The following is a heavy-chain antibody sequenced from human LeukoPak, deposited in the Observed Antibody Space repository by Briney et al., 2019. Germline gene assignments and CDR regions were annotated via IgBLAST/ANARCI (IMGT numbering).Heavy chain of an antibody. CDR1: GYTFTSYD. J-gene: IGHJ5*02. CDR2: MNPNSGNT. D-gene: IGHD6-13*01. Sequence: ASVNVSCKASGYTFTSYDINWVRQATGQGLEWMGWMNPNSGNTGYAQKFQGRVTMTRNTSISTAYMELSSLRSEDTAVYYCARGGSSWYGNWFDPWGQGTLVTVSS. CDR3: ARGGSSWYGNWFDP. V-gene: IGHV1-8*01.